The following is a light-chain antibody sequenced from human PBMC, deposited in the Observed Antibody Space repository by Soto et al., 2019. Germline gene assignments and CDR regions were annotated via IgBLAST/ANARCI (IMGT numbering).Light chain of an antibody. CDR3: QQYGSPPQT. CDR1: QSVSSSY. V-gene: IGKV3-20*01. J-gene: IGKJ1*01. CDR2: GAS. Sequence: EIVLTQSPGTLSLSPGERATLSCRASQSVSSSYLAWYQQKPGQAPRLLIYGASSRATGIPDRFSGSWSGTDFTLTISRLEPEDFAVYYCQQYGSPPQTFGQGTKVEIK.